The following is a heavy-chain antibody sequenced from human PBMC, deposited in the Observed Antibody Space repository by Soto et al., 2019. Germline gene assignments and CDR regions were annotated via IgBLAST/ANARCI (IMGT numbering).Heavy chain of an antibody. D-gene: IGHD2-15*01. J-gene: IGHJ3*02. CDR2: IYYSGST. Sequence: LSLTCTVSGGSISSSSYYWGWIRQPPVKGLEWIGSIYYSGSTYYNPSLKSRVTISVDTSKNQFSLKLSSVTAADTAVYYCARSLGYCSGGSCYSFAFDIWGQGTMVTVSS. CDR3: ARSLGYCSGGSCYSFAFDI. V-gene: IGHV4-39*01. CDR1: GGSISSSSYY.